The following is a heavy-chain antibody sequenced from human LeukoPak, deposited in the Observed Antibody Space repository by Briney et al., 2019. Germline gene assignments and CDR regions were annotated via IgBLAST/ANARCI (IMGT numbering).Heavy chain of an antibody. Sequence: SETLSLTCAVSGGSFSGYYLNWIRQSPGRGLEWIGEINPSGITNYNPSLKSRVTMSLDTSKNHFSLRLNSVTAADTAVYYCTRDLHNYYYFYIDVWGKGTTVTVSS. CDR3: TRDLHNYYYFYIDV. J-gene: IGHJ6*03. CDR2: INPSGIT. CDR1: GGSFSGYY. V-gene: IGHV4-34*01.